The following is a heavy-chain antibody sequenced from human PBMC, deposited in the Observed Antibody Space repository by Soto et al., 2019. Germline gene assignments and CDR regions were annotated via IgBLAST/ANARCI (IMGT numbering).Heavy chain of an antibody. CDR3: ASYDYNGYYFDY. CDR2: INPSGGST. CDR1: GYTFSTYY. V-gene: IGHV1-46*01. D-gene: IGHD4-4*01. Sequence: QVQLVQSGAEVKKPGASVKVSCKASGYTFSTYYMHWVRQAPGQGYEWMGIINPSGGSTTYAQKFQGRVTMPRGMSTTTVYMELSSLSSEDTAVYYCASYDYNGYYFDYWGQGALVTVSS. J-gene: IGHJ4*02.